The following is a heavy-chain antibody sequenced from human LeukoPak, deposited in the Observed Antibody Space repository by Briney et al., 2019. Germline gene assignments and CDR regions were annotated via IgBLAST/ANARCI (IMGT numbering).Heavy chain of an antibody. CDR2: IYPDDSDT. Sequence: GESLKISCKGSGYSFTSYWIGWVRQMPGKGLEWMGIIYPDDSDTTYSPSFQGQVTVSADKSISTAYLQWSSLKASDTAIYYCARHQRIGAATTALDYWGQGTLVTVSS. CDR3: ARHQRIGAATTALDY. CDR1: GYSFTSYW. V-gene: IGHV5-51*01. D-gene: IGHD6-13*01. J-gene: IGHJ4*02.